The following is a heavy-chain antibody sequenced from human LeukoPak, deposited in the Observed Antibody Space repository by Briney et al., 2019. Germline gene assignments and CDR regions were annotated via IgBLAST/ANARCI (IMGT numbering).Heavy chain of an antibody. D-gene: IGHD5-18*01. V-gene: IGHV3-74*01. Sequence: GGSLRLSCAASGFTFSNFWMHWVRQAPGKGLVWVALIYGDGSFTRYADSVKGRFTISRDNAKNTVYLQMNSLRVEDTAVYYCARGSGYNYGFPDYWGQGTLVTVSS. CDR3: ARGSGYNYGFPDY. CDR1: GFTFSNFW. J-gene: IGHJ4*02. CDR2: IYGDGSFT.